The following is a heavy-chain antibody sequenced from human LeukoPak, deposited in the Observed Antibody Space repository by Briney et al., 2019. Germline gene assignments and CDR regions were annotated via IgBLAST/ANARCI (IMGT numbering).Heavy chain of an antibody. CDR2: INHSGST. J-gene: IGHJ4*02. CDR3: ARIAGSSRRDFDY. Sequence: PSETLSLTCAVYGGSFSGYYWSWIRQPPGKGLEWIGEINHSGSTNYNPSLKSRVTISVDTSKNQFSLKLSSVTAADTAVYYCARIAGSSRRDFDYWGQGTLVTVSS. D-gene: IGHD1-26*01. CDR1: GGSFSGYY. V-gene: IGHV4-34*01.